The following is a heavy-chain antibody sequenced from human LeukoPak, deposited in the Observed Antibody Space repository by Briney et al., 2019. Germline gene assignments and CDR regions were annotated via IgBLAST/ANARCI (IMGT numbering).Heavy chain of an antibody. CDR1: GFTFSSYW. CDR2: IKQDGSEK. J-gene: IGHJ4*02. D-gene: IGHD6-13*01. Sequence: GGSLRLSCAASGFTFSSYWMSWVRQAPGKGLEWVANIKQDGSEKYYVDSVKGRFTISRDNAKNSLYLQMNSLRAEDTAVYYCARVKAGSSWYLAFDYWGQGTLVTVSS. CDR3: ARVKAGSSWYLAFDY. V-gene: IGHV3-7*03.